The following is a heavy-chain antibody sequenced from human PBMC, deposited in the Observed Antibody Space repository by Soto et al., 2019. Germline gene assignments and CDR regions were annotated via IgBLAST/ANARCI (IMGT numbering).Heavy chain of an antibody. Sequence: QVQLQESGPGLVKPSETLSLTCTVSGGSISSYYWSWIRQPPGKGLEWIGYIYYSGSTNYNTSLKSRGTISVDTSKNQFSRKLSSVTAADTAVYYCARAIVVVPAASILRAYNWFDPWGQGTLVTVSS. CDR2: IYYSGST. J-gene: IGHJ5*02. CDR3: ARAIVVVPAASILRAYNWFDP. D-gene: IGHD2-2*01. CDR1: GGSISSYY. V-gene: IGHV4-59*08.